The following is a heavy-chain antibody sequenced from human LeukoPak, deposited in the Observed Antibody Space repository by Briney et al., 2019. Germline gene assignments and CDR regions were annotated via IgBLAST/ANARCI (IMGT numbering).Heavy chain of an antibody. CDR3: AREGNAFDI. CDR1: GFTFSSYG. CDR2: IWYDGSNK. J-gene: IGHJ3*02. V-gene: IGHV3-33*01. Sequence: GGSLRLSCAASGFTFSSYGMHWVRQAPGKGLEWVAVIWYDGSNKFYADSVKGRFTISRDNSKNTLYLQINSLRAEDTAVYYCAREGNAFDIWGQGTMVTVSS.